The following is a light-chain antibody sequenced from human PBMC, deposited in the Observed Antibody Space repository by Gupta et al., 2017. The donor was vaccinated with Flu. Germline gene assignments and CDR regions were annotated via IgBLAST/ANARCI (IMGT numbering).Light chain of an antibody. Sequence: DIQMTQSPSSLSASVGDRVTITCRASQSISSYLNWYQQKPGKAPKLLIYAASSLQSGVPSRFSGSGYGTDLTLTISSRQPEDFATYYCQQSDSNLLFTFGHGTKVDIK. CDR1: QSISSY. CDR3: QQSDSNLLFT. CDR2: AAS. V-gene: IGKV1-39*01. J-gene: IGKJ3*01.